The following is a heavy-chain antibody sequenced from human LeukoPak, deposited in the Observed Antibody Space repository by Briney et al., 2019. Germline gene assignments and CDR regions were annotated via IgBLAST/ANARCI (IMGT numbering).Heavy chain of an antibody. CDR3: ARTSTGTRGGYDV. CDR1: GYTFTSYD. V-gene: IGHV1-8*01. D-gene: IGHD1-1*01. J-gene: IGHJ4*02. CDR2: INPNSGNT. Sequence: GASVKVSCKASGYTFTSYDINWVRQASGQGLEWMGWINPNSGNTGLTQKFQGRVTVTRSTSISTAYMELSSLTSDDTAVYYCARTSTGTRGGYDVWGQGTLVTVSS.